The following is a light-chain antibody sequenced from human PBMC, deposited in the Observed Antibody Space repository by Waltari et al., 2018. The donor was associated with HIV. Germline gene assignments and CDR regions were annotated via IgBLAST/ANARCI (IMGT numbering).Light chain of an antibody. CDR3: QSYDSSLSAFYV. CDR1: SSNIGAGYD. CDR2: GNS. J-gene: IGLJ1*01. V-gene: IGLV1-40*01. Sequence: QSVLTQPPSVSRAPGQRVTISCTGSSSNIGAGYDVHWYQQLPGTAPKLLIYGNSNRPSGVPDRVSGSKSGTSASLAMTGLQAEDEADYYCQSYDSSLSAFYVFGTGTKVTVL.